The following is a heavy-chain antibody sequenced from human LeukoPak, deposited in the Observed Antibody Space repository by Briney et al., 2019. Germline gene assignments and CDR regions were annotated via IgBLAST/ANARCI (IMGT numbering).Heavy chain of an antibody. J-gene: IGHJ4*02. CDR3: VREGGVGATDY. V-gene: IGHV4-30-4*08. D-gene: IGHD1-26*01. CDR1: GGSINSGDYY. CDR2: IYYSGST. Sequence: SETLSLTCTVSGGSINSGDYYWSWIRQPPGKGLEWIGYIYYSGSTYYNPSLKSRATISVDTSKNQFSLKLSSVTAADTAVYYCVREGGVGATDYWGQGTLVTVSS.